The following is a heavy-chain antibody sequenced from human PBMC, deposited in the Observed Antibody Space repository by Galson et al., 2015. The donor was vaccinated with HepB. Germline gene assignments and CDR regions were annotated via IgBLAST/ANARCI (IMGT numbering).Heavy chain of an antibody. D-gene: IGHD6-19*01. CDR3: AKDPYLYSALAGTMAGFDY. V-gene: IGHV3-23*01. CDR2: INGRGSTR. J-gene: IGHJ4*02. Sequence: FIFRHHAMAWIRQAPGKGLEWVSGINGRGSTRSYSDAVKGRFSISRDNSKNTLYLQMNSLRAEDTALYYCAKDPYLYSALAGTMAGFDYWGQGTLVTVSS. CDR1: FIFRHHA.